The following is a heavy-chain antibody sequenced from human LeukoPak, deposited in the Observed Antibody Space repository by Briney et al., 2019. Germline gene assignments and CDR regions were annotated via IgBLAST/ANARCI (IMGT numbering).Heavy chain of an antibody. J-gene: IGHJ3*02. CDR2: FDPEDGET. D-gene: IGHD6-19*01. V-gene: IGHV1-24*01. CDR3: ATGAVGQWLVTGATRDDAFDI. CDR1: GYTLTELS. Sequence: ASVKVSCKVSGYTLTELSMHWVRQAPGKGLEWMGGFDPEDGETIYAQKFQGRVTMTEDTSTDTAYMELSSLRSEDTAVYYCATGAVGQWLVTGATRDDAFDILGQGTIVTVSS.